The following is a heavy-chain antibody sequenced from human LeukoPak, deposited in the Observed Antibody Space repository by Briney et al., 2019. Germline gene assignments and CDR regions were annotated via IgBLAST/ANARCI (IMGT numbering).Heavy chain of an antibody. V-gene: IGHV3-7*01. J-gene: IGHJ4*02. CDR2: IQQDGNEK. CDR3: AREVFRKVLPYFDWSKRYFDY. D-gene: IGHD3-9*01. CDR1: GFTFSKNW. Sequence: GGSLRLSCEASGFTFSKNWMTWVRQAPGKGLEWVASIQQDGNEKYYVDSLKGRFTISRDNAKNPLYLQMSSLRADDTAVYYCAREVFRKVLPYFDWSKRYFDYWGQGTLVTVSS.